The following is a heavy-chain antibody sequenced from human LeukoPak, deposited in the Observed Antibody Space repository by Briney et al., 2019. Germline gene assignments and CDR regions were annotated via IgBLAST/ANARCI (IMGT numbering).Heavy chain of an antibody. CDR1: GYTFTGYY. CDR2: INPNSGGT. D-gene: IGHD6-13*01. J-gene: IGHJ5*02. Sequence: ASVKVSCKASGYTFTGYYMHWVRQAPGQGLEWMGWINPNSGGTNYAQKFQGRVTMTRDTSISTAYMELSRLRSDDTAVYYCARDQGSSWFNWFDPWGQGTLVTVSS. V-gene: IGHV1-2*02. CDR3: ARDQGSSWFNWFDP.